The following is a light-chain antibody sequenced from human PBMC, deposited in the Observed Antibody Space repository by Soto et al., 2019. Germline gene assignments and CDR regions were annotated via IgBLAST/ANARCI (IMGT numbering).Light chain of an antibody. V-gene: IGLV1-44*01. CDR2: SNN. CDR1: SSNIGNKA. J-gene: IGLJ3*02. Sequence: QSVLTQPPSASGTPGQRVTISCSGSSSNIGNKAVNWYQQLPGTAPKLLIYSNNQRPSGVPDRFSGSKSGTSASLAISGLQSEDEADYYCAAWDDYLNGWVFGGGTKLTVL. CDR3: AAWDDYLNGWV.